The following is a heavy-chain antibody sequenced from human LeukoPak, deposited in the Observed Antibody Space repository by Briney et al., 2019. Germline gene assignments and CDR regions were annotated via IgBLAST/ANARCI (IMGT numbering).Heavy chain of an antibody. CDR3: ARAQYYSDSTGYYYLHY. J-gene: IGHJ4*02. V-gene: IGHV3-7*01. Sequence: GGSLRLSCAASGFTFSNLWMSWVRQAPGKGLKWVANIKQDGSEKYYVDSVKGRFTISRDNAQNSLYLQTNSLRAEDTAVYYCARAQYYSDSTGYYYLHYWGQGTLVTVSS. D-gene: IGHD3-22*01. CDR2: IKQDGSEK. CDR1: GFTFSNLW.